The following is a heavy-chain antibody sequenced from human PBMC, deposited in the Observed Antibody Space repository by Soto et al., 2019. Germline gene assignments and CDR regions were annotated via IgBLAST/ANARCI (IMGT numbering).Heavy chain of an antibody. CDR3: ARSGVTGIVIPSHWLDP. V-gene: IGHV4-31*03. CDR1: GDSIGGVGY. D-gene: IGHD2-21*02. CDR2: ISSSGST. J-gene: IGHJ5*02. Sequence: SETLSLTCTVSGDSIGGVGYWSWIRQFPGRGLEWIGGISSSGSTYYNPALNNRISLSLDTSQNQFSLKLLSVTAADTAIYYCARSGVTGIVIPSHWLDPWGQGTLVTAPQ.